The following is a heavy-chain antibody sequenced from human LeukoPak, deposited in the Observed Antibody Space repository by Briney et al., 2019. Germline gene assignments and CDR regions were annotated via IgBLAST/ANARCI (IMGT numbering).Heavy chain of an antibody. V-gene: IGHV3-7*01. CDR1: GFTFSDYW. D-gene: IGHD2-8*01. CDR3: ASDFKYCRNGVCYFFDY. CDR2: IKQDGSEK. Sequence: PGGSLRLSCAASGFTFSDYWMSWVRQAPGKGLEWVANIKQDGSEKYYVDSVKGRFIISRDNAKNSLYLQMNSLRAEDTAVYYCASDFKYCRNGVCYFFDYWGQGTLVTVSS. J-gene: IGHJ4*02.